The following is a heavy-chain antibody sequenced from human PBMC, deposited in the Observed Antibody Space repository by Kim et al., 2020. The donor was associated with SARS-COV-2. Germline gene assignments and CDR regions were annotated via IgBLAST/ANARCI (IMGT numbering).Heavy chain of an antibody. CDR3: ARDSETGDLYFYYGMDV. CDR2: IWHDGSHK. Sequence: GGSLRLSCAASGFTFSSYGIHWVRQAPGKGLEWVAVIWHDGSHKYYVDSVKGRFTISRDNSKNTLFLQMDSLRAEDTAVYYCARDSETGDLYFYYGMDVWGQGTTVSVSS. CDR1: GFTFSSYG. D-gene: IGHD3-10*01. J-gene: IGHJ6*02. V-gene: IGHV3-33*01.